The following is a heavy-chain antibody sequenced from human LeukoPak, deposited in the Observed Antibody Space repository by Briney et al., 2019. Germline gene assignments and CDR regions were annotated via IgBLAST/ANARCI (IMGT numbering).Heavy chain of an antibody. CDR3: ARSGYYYETEGTHFDY. CDR1: GGSFSGYY. Sequence: SETLSLTCAVYGGSFSGYYWSWIRQPPGKGLEWIGEINHSGSTNYNPSLKSRVTISVDTSKNQFSLKLSSVTAADTAVYYCARSGYYYETEGTHFDYWGQGTLVTVSS. V-gene: IGHV4-34*01. D-gene: IGHD3-22*01. J-gene: IGHJ4*02. CDR2: INHSGST.